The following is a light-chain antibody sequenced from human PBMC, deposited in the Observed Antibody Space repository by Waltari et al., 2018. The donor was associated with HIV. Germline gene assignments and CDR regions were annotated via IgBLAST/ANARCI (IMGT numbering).Light chain of an antibody. J-gene: IGLJ2*01. V-gene: IGLV2-14*01. CDR3: SSFTSSRTVI. CDR1: SSDIGLYNL. CDR2: GVH. Sequence: QSALTQPASVSGSPGQSISIPCTGTSSDIGLYNLVSWYPQLPDGAPHLILLGVHIRPSYGSFRFSRSKSGATASLTISGLHAGDEAVYFCSSFTSSRTVIFGGGTKVTVL.